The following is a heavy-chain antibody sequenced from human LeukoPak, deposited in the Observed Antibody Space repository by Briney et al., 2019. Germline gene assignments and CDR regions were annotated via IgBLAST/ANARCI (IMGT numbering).Heavy chain of an antibody. D-gene: IGHD3-22*01. CDR3: ARQITMIAVAIPSEAFDI. Sequence: VSVKVSCKTSGYTFTNCDINWVRQAPGQGLEWMGIINPSGGSTSYAQKFQGRVTMTRDTSTSTVYMELSSLRSEDTAVYYCARQITMIAVAIPSEAFDIWGQGTMVTVSS. J-gene: IGHJ3*02. V-gene: IGHV1-46*01. CDR1: GYTFTNCD. CDR2: INPSGGST.